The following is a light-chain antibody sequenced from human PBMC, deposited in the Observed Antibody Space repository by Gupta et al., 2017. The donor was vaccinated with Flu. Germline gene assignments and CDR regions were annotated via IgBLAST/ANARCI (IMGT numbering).Light chain of an antibody. J-gene: IGKJ2*01. V-gene: IGKV1-33*01. CDR3: QQYDNLAYI. Sequence: DIQMTQSPSSLSASVGDRVTITCQASQDISNYLNWYQQKPGKAPKLLIYDASNLETGVPSRFSGSGSGTDFTFTISSLQPEDFATYYCQQYDNLAYIFGQGTKLEIK. CDR2: DAS. CDR1: QDISNY.